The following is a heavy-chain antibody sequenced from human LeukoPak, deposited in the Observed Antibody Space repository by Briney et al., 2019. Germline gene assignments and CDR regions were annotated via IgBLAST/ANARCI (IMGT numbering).Heavy chain of an antibody. CDR3: VSGSYGWFDP. D-gene: IGHD1-26*01. Sequence: ASVKVSCKVSGYTHTELSMHWVRQAPGKGLEWMGGFDPEDGETIYAQKFQGRVTMTEDTSTDTAYMELSSLRSEDTAVYYCVSGSYGWFDPWGQGTLVTVSS. V-gene: IGHV1-24*01. CDR2: FDPEDGET. J-gene: IGHJ5*02. CDR1: GYTHTELS.